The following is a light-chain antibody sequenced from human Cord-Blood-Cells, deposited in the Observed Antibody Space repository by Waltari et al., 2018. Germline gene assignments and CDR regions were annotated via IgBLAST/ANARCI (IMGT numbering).Light chain of an antibody. Sequence: DIQMTQSPSSLSASVGDRVTITCRASQSISSYLNWYQQKPGKPPKLLTYAASSLQSGVPSRFSGSGSGTDFTLTISSLQPEDFATYYCQQSYSTPPWTFGQGTKVEIK. CDR2: AAS. J-gene: IGKJ1*01. CDR3: QQSYSTPPWT. CDR1: QSISSY. V-gene: IGKV1-39*01.